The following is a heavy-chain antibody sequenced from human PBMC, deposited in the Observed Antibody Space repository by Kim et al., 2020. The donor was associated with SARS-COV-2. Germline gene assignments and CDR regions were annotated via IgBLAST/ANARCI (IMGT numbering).Heavy chain of an antibody. CDR3: ARALRDYGDYYFDY. CDR1: GFTVSSNY. D-gene: IGHD4-17*01. V-gene: IGHV3-53*01. J-gene: IGHJ4*02. Sequence: GGSLRLSCAASGFTVSSNYMSWVRQAPGKGLEWVSVIYSGGSTYYADSVKGRFTISRDNSKNTLYLQMNSLRAEDTAVYYCARALRDYGDYYFDYWGQGTLVTVSS. CDR2: IYSGGST.